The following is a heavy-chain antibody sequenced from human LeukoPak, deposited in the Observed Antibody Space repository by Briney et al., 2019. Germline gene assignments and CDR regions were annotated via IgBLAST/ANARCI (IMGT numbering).Heavy chain of an antibody. D-gene: IGHD3-10*01. J-gene: IGHJ4*02. V-gene: IGHV3-23*01. Sequence: GSLRLSCAASGFTFSSYAMSWVRQAPGKGLEWVSAISGSGGSTYYADSVKGRFTISRDNSKNTLYLQMNSLRAEDTAVYYCATGKLLWFGELLFPPDYWGQGTLVTVSS. CDR2: ISGSGGST. CDR3: ATGKLLWFGELLFPPDY. CDR1: GFTFSSYA.